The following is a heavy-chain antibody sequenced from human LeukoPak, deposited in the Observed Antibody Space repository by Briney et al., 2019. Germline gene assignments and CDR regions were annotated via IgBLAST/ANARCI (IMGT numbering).Heavy chain of an antibody. CDR2: INPNSGGT. D-gene: IGHD2-15*01. J-gene: IGHJ4*02. CDR3: FPWAATLVVY. Sequence: ASVKVSCKASGYTFTGYYMHWVRQAPGQGLEWMEWINPNSGGTNYAQKFQGRVTMTRDTSISTAYMELSRLRSDDTAVYYCFPWAATLVVYWGQGTLVTVSS. V-gene: IGHV1-2*02. CDR1: GYTFTGYY.